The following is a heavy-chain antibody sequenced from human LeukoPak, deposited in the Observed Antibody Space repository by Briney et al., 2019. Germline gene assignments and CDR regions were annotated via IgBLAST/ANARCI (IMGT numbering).Heavy chain of an antibody. CDR1: GFTFTDYG. CDR3: ARDNGHKGVDY. D-gene: IGHD2-8*01. CDR2: ISGYNGLT. Sequence: ASVQVSCMTSGFTFTDYGFSWMRQAPGQGLEWMGWISGYNGLTNYVQKFQGRVAMTTDTSTSTVYMELRSLRLDDTAVYYCARDNGHKGVDYWGQGTLVTVSS. V-gene: IGHV1-18*01. J-gene: IGHJ4*02.